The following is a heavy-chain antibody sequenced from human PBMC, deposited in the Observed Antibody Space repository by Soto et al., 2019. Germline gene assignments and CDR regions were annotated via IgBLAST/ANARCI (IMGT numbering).Heavy chain of an antibody. D-gene: IGHD3-10*01. V-gene: IGHV4-59*08. CDR2: IYSSGST. J-gene: IGHJ4*02. CDR1: GGSITSYY. CDR3: ARAPRSGPIDY. Sequence: SETLSLTCTVSGGSITSYYWSWIRQPPGKGLDYIGYIYSSGSTNYNPSLKSRVTISVDTSKNQFSLKLTSVTAADTAVYYCARAPRSGPIDYWRQGTLVTVSS.